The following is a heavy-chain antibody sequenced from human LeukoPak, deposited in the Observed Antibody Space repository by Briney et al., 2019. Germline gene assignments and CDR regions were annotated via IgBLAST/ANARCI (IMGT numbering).Heavy chain of an antibody. CDR1: GFTFSSYA. J-gene: IGHJ6*02. V-gene: IGHV3-23*01. CDR3: QPAVVPAAISLLMDV. CDR2: ISGSGGST. D-gene: IGHD2-2*02. Sequence: GGSLRLSCAASGFTFSSYAMSWVRQAPGKGLEWVSAISGSGGSTYYADSVKGRFTISRDNSKNTLYLQMNSLRAEDTAVYYCQPAVVPAAISLLMDVGGQGTTVTVP.